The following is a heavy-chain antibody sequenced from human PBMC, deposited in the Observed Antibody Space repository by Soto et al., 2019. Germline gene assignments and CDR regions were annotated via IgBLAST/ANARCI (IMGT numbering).Heavy chain of an antibody. D-gene: IGHD3-3*01. CDR2: INPNSGGT. V-gene: IGHV1-2*04. CDR3: ARAGKNSMGAIGIYDFWSGYYY. Sequence: ASVKVSCKASGYTFTGYYMHWVRQAPGQGLEWMGWINPNSGGTNYAQKFQGWVTMTRDTSISTAYMELSRLRSDDTAVYYCARAGKNSMGAIGIYDFWSGYYYWGQGTLVTVSS. J-gene: IGHJ4*02. CDR1: GYTFTGYY.